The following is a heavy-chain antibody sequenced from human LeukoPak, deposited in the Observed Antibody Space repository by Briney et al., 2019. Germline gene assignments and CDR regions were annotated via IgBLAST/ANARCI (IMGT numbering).Heavy chain of an antibody. D-gene: IGHD3-10*01. Sequence: GGSLRLSCAASGFTFSSYSMNWVRQAPGKGLEWVSAISGSGGSTYYADSVKGRFTVSRDNSKNTLYLQMNSLRAEDTAVYYCAKGYGSVSWDFDYWGQGTLVTVSS. CDR1: GFTFSSYS. V-gene: IGHV3-23*01. J-gene: IGHJ4*02. CDR2: ISGSGGST. CDR3: AKGYGSVSWDFDY.